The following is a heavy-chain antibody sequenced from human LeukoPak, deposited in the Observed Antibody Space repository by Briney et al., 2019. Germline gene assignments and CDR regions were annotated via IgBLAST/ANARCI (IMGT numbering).Heavy chain of an antibody. V-gene: IGHV4-34*01. CDR2: INHSGST. CDR3: ARGEVGAETYFDY. Sequence: SETLSLTCAVYGGSFSGYYWSWIRQPPGKGLEWIGEINHSGSTNYNPSLTSRVTISVDTSKNQFSLKLSSVTAADTAVYYCARGEVGAETYFDYWGQGTLVTVSS. CDR1: GGSFSGYY. D-gene: IGHD1-26*01. J-gene: IGHJ4*02.